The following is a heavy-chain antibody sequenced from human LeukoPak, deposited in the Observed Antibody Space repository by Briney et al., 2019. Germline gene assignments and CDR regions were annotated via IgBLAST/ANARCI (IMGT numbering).Heavy chain of an antibody. J-gene: IGHJ6*02. D-gene: IGHD6-13*01. CDR3: AKGFSWYGYGMDV. CDR2: ISSSGSTI. Sequence: GGSLRLSCAASGFTFSSYEMNWVRQAPGKGLEWVSYISSSGSTIYYADSVKGRFTISRDTSKNTLYLQMNSLRAEDTAVYYCAKGFSWYGYGMDVWGLGTTVTVSS. CDR1: GFTFSSYE. V-gene: IGHV3-48*03.